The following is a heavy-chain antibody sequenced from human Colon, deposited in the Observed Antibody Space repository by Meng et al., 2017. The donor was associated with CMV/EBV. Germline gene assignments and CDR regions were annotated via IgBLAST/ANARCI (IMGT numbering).Heavy chain of an antibody. CDR1: GFTFSSYG. J-gene: IGHJ5*02. V-gene: IGHV3-48*04. CDR3: TRESSGGGFDP. Sequence: GESLVISCAASGFTFSSYGMNWVRQAPGKGLEWVSYISSSSSTIYYADSVKGRFTISRDNAKNSLYLQMNSLRAEDTAVYYCTRESSGGGFDPWGQGTRVTVSS. D-gene: IGHD1-1*01. CDR2: ISSSSSTI.